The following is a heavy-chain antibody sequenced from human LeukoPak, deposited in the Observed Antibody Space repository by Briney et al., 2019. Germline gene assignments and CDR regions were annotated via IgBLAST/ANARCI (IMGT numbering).Heavy chain of an antibody. D-gene: IGHD3-22*01. Sequence: SVKVSCKASGGTFSSYAISWVRQAPGQGLEWMGGIIPIFGTANYAQKFQGRVTITTDESTSTAYMELSSLRSEDTAMYYCARGNSETYYYDSSGTGGFDPWGQGTLVTVSS. J-gene: IGHJ5*02. CDR2: IIPIFGTA. V-gene: IGHV1-69*05. CDR3: ARGNSETYYYDSSGTGGFDP. CDR1: GGTFSSYA.